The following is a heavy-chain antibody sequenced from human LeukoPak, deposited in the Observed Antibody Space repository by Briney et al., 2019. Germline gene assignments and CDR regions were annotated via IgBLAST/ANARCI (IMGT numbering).Heavy chain of an antibody. CDR2: IGTAGDT. J-gene: IGHJ4*02. D-gene: IGHD4-11*01. CDR3: ARADSRGAFDY. Sequence: PGGSLRLSCAASGFTFSSYDMHWVRQATGKGLEWVSAIGTAGDTCYPGSVKGRFTISRENAKNSLYLQMNSLRAGDTAVYYCARADSRGAFDYWGQGTLVTVSS. V-gene: IGHV3-13*01. CDR1: GFTFSSYD.